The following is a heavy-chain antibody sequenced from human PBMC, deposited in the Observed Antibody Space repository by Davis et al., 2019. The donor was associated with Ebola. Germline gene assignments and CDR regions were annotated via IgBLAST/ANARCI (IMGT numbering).Heavy chain of an antibody. CDR2: INAGNGNT. CDR3: ARDRLRYFDWLPISGYYYYYYYMDV. V-gene: IGHV1-3*01. D-gene: IGHD3-9*01. J-gene: IGHJ6*03. Sequence: ASVKVSCKASGYTFTSYAMHWVRQAPGQRLEWMGWINAGNGNTKYSQKFQSRVAITRDTSASTAYMELSSLRSEDTAVYYCARDRLRYFDWLPISGYYYYYYYMDVWGKGTTVTVSS. CDR1: GYTFTSYA.